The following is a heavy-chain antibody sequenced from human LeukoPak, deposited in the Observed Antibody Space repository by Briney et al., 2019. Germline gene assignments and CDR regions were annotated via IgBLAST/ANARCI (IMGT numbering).Heavy chain of an antibody. V-gene: IGHV1-18*01. CDR1: GYTFTSYG. Sequence: GASVKVSCKASGYTFTSYGISWVRQAPGQGLEWMGWISAYNGNTNYAQKPQGRVTMTTDTSTSTAYMELRSLRSDDTAVYYCARVSGMTTPGGWFDPWGQGTLVTVSS. J-gene: IGHJ5*02. D-gene: IGHD4-11*01. CDR3: ARVSGMTTPGGWFDP. CDR2: ISAYNGNT.